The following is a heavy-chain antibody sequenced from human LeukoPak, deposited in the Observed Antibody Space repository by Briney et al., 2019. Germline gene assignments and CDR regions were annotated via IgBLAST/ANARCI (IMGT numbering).Heavy chain of an antibody. J-gene: IGHJ4*01. CDR1: GGSFSGYY. CDR2: IKQDGNEK. CDR3: ATGFSFVQGRFDY. D-gene: IGHD1-26*01. Sequence: PSETLSLTCAVYGGSFSGYYWSWIRQPPGKGLEWVANIKQDGNEKYYVDSVEGRFTISRDNAKNSVHLQMSSLRAEDTAVYYCATGFSFVQGRFDYWGQGILVTVSS. V-gene: IGHV3-7*01.